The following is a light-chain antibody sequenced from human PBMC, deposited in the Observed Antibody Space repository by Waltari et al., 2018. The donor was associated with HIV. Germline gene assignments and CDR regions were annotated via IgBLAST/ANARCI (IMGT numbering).Light chain of an antibody. V-gene: IGLV2-14*03. J-gene: IGLJ3*02. Sequence: LTQHASVSGSPGKTITISCTGSTGDIGEYYLLSWDQQYPGKAPKFIIYEVRNRPSGVSHRFSGSKSGNTASLTISGLQAEDEATYYCSSYTNSRTLWVFGGGTRLTVL. CDR3: SSYTNSRTLWV. CDR2: EVR. CDR1: TGDIGEYYL.